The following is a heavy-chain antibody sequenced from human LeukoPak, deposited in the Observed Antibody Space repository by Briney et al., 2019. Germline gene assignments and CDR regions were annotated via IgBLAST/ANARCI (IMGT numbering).Heavy chain of an antibody. D-gene: IGHD6-13*01. Sequence: ASVKVSCKASGYTFTSYDINRVRQATGQGREWMGWMNPNNGNTGYAQKFQGRVTMTRSTSISTAYMELSSLRSEDTAVYYCARLASSSWPLYYYYGMDVWGQGTTVTVSS. CDR3: ARLASSSWPLYYYYGMDV. CDR2: MNPNNGNT. J-gene: IGHJ6*02. CDR1: GYTFTSYD. V-gene: IGHV1-8*01.